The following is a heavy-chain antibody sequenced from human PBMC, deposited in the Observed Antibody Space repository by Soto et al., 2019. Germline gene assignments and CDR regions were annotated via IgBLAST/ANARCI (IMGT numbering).Heavy chain of an antibody. V-gene: IGHV1-3*01. D-gene: IGHD6-13*01. J-gene: IGHJ6*02. CDR2: INAGNGNT. Sequence: QVQLVQSGAEVKKTGASVKVSCKASGYTFTSYAMHWVRQAPGQRLEWMGWINAGNGNTKYSQKFHGRETTTRETSASTAYMELSSLRSEDTAVYYCARYSGYSSSWYSPYYYGMDVWGQGTTVTVSS. CDR3: ARYSGYSSSWYSPYYYGMDV. CDR1: GYTFTSYA.